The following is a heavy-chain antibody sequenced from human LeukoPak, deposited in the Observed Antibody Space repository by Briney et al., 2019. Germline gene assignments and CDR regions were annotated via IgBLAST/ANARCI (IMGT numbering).Heavy chain of an antibody. CDR3: ARASGMDV. CDR1: GFTFSSYA. J-gene: IGHJ6*02. V-gene: IGHV3-30*04. CDR2: ISYDGSNK. Sequence: GRSLRLSCAASGFTFSSYAMHWVRQAPGKGLEWVAVISYDGSNKYYADSVKGRFTISRDNSKNTLYLQMNSLRAEDTAVYYCARASGMDVWGQGTTVTLCS.